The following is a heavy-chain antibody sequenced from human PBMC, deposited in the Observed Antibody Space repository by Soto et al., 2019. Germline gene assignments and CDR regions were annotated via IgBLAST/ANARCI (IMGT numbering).Heavy chain of an antibody. J-gene: IGHJ6*02. CDR1: GYTFTSYG. V-gene: IGHV1-18*04. CDR3: AREYYGSGTQPRPRCYYYYYGMDV. D-gene: IGHD3-10*01. CDR2: ISAYNGNT. Sequence: QVQLVQSGAEVKKPGASVKVSCKASGYTFTSYGISWVRQAPGQGLEWMGWISAYNGNTNYAQKLQGRVTMTTDTSTSTAYMELRSLRSDDTAVYYYAREYYGSGTQPRPRCYYYYYGMDVWGQGTTVTVSS.